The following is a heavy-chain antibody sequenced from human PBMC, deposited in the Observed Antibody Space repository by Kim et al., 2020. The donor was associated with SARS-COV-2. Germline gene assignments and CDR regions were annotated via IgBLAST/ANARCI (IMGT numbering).Heavy chain of an antibody. CDR2: INPSGGST. CDR3: AREYGTDSSSKHNDY. V-gene: IGHV1-46*01. D-gene: IGHD1-1*01. J-gene: IGHJ4*02. CDR1: GYTFTSYY. Sequence: ASVKVSCKASGYTFTSYYMRWVRQAPGQGLEWMGIINPSGGSTSYAQKFQGRVTMTRDTSTSTVYMELSSLRSEDTAVYYCAREYGTDSSSKHNDYWGQGTLVTVSS.